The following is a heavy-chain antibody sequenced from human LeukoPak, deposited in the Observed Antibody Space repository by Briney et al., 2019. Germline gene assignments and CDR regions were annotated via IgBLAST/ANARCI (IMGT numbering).Heavy chain of an antibody. J-gene: IGHJ4*02. V-gene: IGHV4-39*01. CDR3: ARQRIAARPDYFDY. CDR2: IYYSGST. D-gene: IGHD6-6*01. CDR1: GGSTSSSSYY. Sequence: PSETLSLTCTVSGGSTSSSSYYWGWIRQPPGKGLEWIGSIYYSGSTYYNPSLKSRVTISVDTSKNQFSLKLSSVTAADTAVYYCARQRIAARPDYFDYWGQGTLVTVSS.